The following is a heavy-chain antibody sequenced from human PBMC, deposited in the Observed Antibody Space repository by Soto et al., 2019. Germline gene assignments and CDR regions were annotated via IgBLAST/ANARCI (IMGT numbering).Heavy chain of an antibody. CDR1: GGSISSYY. CDR2: IYYSGST. Sequence: SETLSLTCTVSGGSISSYYCSCIRQPPGKGLERSGYIYYSGSTNYNPSLKGRVTISVDPSKNQFPLKLSSVTAADTAVYYCARHYGGSGWYSGEFEDWGQGTLVTVSS. CDR3: ARHYGGSGWYSGEFED. V-gene: IGHV4-59*08. D-gene: IGHD6-19*01. J-gene: IGHJ4*02.